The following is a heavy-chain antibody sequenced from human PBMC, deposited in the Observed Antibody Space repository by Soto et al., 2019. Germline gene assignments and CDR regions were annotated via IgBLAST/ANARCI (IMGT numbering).Heavy chain of an antibody. D-gene: IGHD6-13*01. CDR2: FDPEDGET. CDR3: ATDLRAGQQQPPHDALDI. J-gene: IGHJ3*02. Sequence: GASVKVSCKVSGYTLTELSMHWVRQAPGKGLEWMGGFDPEDGETIYAQKFQGRVTMTEDTSTDTAYMELSSLRSVDTAVYYCATDLRAGQQQPPHDALDIWGQGSMVTVSS. V-gene: IGHV1-24*01. CDR1: GYTLTELS.